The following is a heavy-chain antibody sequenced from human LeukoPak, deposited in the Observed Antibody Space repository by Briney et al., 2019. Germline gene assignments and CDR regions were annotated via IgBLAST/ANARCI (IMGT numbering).Heavy chain of an antibody. CDR3: ARGAKDYDFLTGYYPTYYFDY. J-gene: IGHJ4*02. CDR2: INPYRGGT. D-gene: IGHD3-9*01. CDR1: RYIYARSY. Sequence: GASVKASCKAARYIYARSYMHWVRQAAGHGGEGMGWINPYRGGTNYAQKFQGRVTVTRDTSISTAYMELSRLRSDDTAVYYCARGAKDYDFLTGYYPTYYFDYWGQGTLVTVSS. V-gene: IGHV1-2*02.